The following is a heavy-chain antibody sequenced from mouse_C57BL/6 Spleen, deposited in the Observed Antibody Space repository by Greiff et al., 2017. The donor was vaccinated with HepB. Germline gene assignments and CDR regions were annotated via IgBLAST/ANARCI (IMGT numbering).Heavy chain of an antibody. D-gene: IGHD2-4*01. Sequence: QVQLQQSGAELVKPGASVKMSCKASGYTFTSYWITWVKQRPGQGLEWIGDIYPGSGSTNYNEKFKSKATLTVDTSSSTAYMQLSSLTSEDSAVYYCARGGYDYALYWYFDVWGTGTTVTVSS. CDR2: IYPGSGST. J-gene: IGHJ1*03. CDR1: GYTFTSYW. CDR3: ARGGYDYALYWYFDV. V-gene: IGHV1-55*01.